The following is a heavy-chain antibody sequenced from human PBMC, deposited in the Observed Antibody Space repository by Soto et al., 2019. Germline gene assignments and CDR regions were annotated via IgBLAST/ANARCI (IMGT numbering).Heavy chain of an antibody. J-gene: IGHJ5*02. CDR3: ARWRLAAGGDP. V-gene: IGHV4-59*01. Sequence: KPSETLSLTCTVSGASISSYYWSWIRQPPGKGLEWIGHIYYSGSTNYNLSLKSRVTISVDTSKKQFSLKLSSVTAADTAVYYCARWRLAAGGDPWGQGTLVTVYS. D-gene: IGHD6-13*01. CDR2: IYYSGST. CDR1: GASISSYY.